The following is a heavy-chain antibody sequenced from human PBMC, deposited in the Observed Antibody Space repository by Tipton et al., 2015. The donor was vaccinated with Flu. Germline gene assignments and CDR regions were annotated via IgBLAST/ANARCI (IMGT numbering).Heavy chain of an antibody. CDR2: IDFSGST. V-gene: IGHV4-31*03. CDR3: AREGPYFYGMDV. CDR1: GDSVSNSDYY. Sequence: TLSLTCTVSGDSVSNSDYYWNWIRQEPGKGLEWIGHIDFSGSTHYNPSLKSRLTISIDTSKNQFSLRLNGVTGADPAVYYCAREGPYFYGMDVWGQGTTVTVSS. J-gene: IGHJ6*02.